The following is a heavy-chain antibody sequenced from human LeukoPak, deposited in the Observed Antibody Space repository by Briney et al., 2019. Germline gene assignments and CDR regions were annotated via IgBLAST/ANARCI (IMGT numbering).Heavy chain of an antibody. J-gene: IGHJ3*02. D-gene: IGHD6-6*01. CDR3: ARGRPNWVTSIAAQSDAFDI. CDR1: GFTFSSYG. Sequence: GGSLRLSCAASGFTFSSYGMHWVRQAPGKGLEWVANIKQDGSEKYYVDSVKGRFTISRDSAKNSLYLQMNSLRAEDTAVYYCARGRPNWVTSIAAQSDAFDIWGQGTMVTVSS. V-gene: IGHV3-7*01. CDR2: IKQDGSEK.